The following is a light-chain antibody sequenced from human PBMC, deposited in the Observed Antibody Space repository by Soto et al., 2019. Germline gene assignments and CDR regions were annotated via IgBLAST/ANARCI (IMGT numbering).Light chain of an antibody. J-gene: IGLJ1*01. CDR2: DVG. Sequence: QSALTQPRSVSGSPGQSITISCPGTNSDVGAYSYVSCYQQYPGKAPKLLIYDVGARPSGISDRFSGSKSGNTASLTISGLQAEDEADYYCSSYTAFTTYVFGSGTKVTVL. CDR3: SSYTAFTTYV. V-gene: IGLV2-14*03. CDR1: NSDVGAYSY.